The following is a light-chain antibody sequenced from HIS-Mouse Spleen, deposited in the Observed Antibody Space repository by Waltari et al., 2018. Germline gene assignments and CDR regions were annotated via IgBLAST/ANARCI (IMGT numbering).Light chain of an antibody. CDR1: QSVLYSSNNKNY. V-gene: IGKV4-1*01. J-gene: IGKJ4*01. CDR2: WAS. Sequence: DIVMTQSPDSLAVSLAERATINCKSSQSVLYSSNNKNYLAWYQQKPGQPPKLLIYWASTRESGVPDRFSGSGSGTDFTLTISSLQAEDVAVYYCQQYYSTPTFGGGTKVEIK. CDR3: QQYYSTPT.